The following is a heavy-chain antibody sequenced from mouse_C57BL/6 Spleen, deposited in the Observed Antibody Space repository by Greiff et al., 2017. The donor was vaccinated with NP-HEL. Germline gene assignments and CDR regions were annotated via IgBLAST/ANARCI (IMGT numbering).Heavy chain of an antibody. V-gene: IGHV14-1*01. Sequence: EVQLQQSGAELVRPGASVKLSCTASGFNIKDYYMHWVKQRPEQGLEWIGRIDPEDGDTEYAPKFQGKATMTADTSSNTAYLQLSSLTSEDTAIYYCTKRRGDVFDYWGQGTTLTVSS. CDR1: GFNIKDYY. CDR2: IDPEDGDT. D-gene: IGHD3-3*01. CDR3: TKRRGDVFDY. J-gene: IGHJ2*01.